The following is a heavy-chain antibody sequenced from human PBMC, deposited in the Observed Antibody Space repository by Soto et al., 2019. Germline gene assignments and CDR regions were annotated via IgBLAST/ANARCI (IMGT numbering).Heavy chain of an antibody. J-gene: IGHJ4*02. Sequence: SETLSLTCAVSGGSISSGGYSWSWIRQPPGKGLEWIGYIYHSGSTYYNPSLKSRVTISVDRSKNQFSLNVSSVTAADTAVYYCARPPPGQAPLYPPRLDFWGQGVKVTVSS. V-gene: IGHV4-30-2*01. CDR3: ARPPPGQAPLYPPRLDF. CDR1: GGSISSGGYS. CDR2: IYHSGST. D-gene: IGHD2-2*02.